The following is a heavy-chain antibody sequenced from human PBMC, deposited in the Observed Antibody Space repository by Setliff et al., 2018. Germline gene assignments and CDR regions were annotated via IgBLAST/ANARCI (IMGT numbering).Heavy chain of an antibody. Sequence: TSETLSLTCTLSGGSLTQRYWSWVRQPPGKGLEWIGYVYYNGNTNYSPSLKSRVTISADTSKNQVSLKLTSATAADTAVYYCARDRTAYNYGMDVWGQGTTVTVSS. CDR1: GGSLTQRY. CDR3: ARDRTAYNYGMDV. V-gene: IGHV4-59*11. J-gene: IGHJ6*02. CDR2: VYYNGNT. D-gene: IGHD5-18*01.